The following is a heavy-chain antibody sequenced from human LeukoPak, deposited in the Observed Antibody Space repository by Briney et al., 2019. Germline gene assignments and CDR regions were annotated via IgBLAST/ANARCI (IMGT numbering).Heavy chain of an antibody. V-gene: IGHV3-30*02. D-gene: IGHD3-10*01. J-gene: IGHJ6*02. Sequence: PGGSLRLSCAASGFTFSSYGMHWVRQAPGKGLEWVAFIRYDGSNKYYADSAKGRFTISRDNSKNTLYLQMNSLRAEDTAVYYCAKAGREVRGVIKLYYYGMDVWGQGTTVTVSS. CDR1: GFTFSSYG. CDR2: IRYDGSNK. CDR3: AKAGREVRGVIKLYYYGMDV.